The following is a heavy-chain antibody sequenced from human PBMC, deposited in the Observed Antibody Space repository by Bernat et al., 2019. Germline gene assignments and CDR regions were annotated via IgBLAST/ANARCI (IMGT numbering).Heavy chain of an antibody. CDR3: AKGGQFSY. J-gene: IGHJ4*01. V-gene: IGHV3-7*01. CDR2: IKPDGSQK. D-gene: IGHD1-26*01. Sequence: EVQLVESGGGLVQPGGSLRLSCAVSGVTISTSWMTWVRQAPGKGLEWVANIKPDGSQKYYLDSVKGRFTISRDNAQNSLYLQMSSLRAEDSAIYYCAKGGQFSYWGHGTLVTVS. CDR1: GVTISTSW.